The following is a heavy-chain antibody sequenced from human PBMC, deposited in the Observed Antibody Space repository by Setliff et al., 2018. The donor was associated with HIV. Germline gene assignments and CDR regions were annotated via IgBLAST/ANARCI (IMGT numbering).Heavy chain of an antibody. V-gene: IGHV4-38-2*01. J-gene: IGHJ2*01. Sequence: SETLSLTCDVSGFSISSRYYWGWIRQSPGKGLEWIGNIHHSGSTHYNPSLKSRVTISVDTSKNQFSLKLSSVTAADTAVYYCARGSNPDSPGFIAYWYFDLWGRGTLVTVSS. CDR2: IHHSGST. CDR3: ARGSNPDSPGFIAYWYFDL. CDR1: GFSISSRYY. D-gene: IGHD2-2*01.